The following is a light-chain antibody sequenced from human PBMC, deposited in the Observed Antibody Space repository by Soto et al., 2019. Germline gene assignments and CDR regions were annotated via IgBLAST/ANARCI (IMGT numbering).Light chain of an antibody. CDR3: QQYGSSPET. CDR2: GAS. CDR1: QSVSSSY. Sequence: EIVLTQSPGTLSLSPGERATLSCRASQSVSSSYLAWCQQKPGQAPRLLIYGASSRATGIPDRFSGSGSGTDFTLTISRLEPEDFAVYYCQQYGSSPETFGQGTKLEIK. J-gene: IGKJ2*01. V-gene: IGKV3-20*01.